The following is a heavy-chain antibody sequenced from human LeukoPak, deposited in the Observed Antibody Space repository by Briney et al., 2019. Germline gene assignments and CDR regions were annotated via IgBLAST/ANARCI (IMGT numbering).Heavy chain of an antibody. CDR3: ARSSSIAAGIFDY. D-gene: IGHD6-6*01. CDR1: GGSIRSYY. V-gene: IGHV4-59*01. CDR2: IYYSGST. Sequence: SETLSLTCTVSGGSIRSYYWSWIRQPPGKGLEWIGYIYYSGSTNYNPSLKSRVTISVDTSKNQFSLKLSAVTAADTAVYYCARSSSIAAGIFDYWGQGTLVTVSS. J-gene: IGHJ4*02.